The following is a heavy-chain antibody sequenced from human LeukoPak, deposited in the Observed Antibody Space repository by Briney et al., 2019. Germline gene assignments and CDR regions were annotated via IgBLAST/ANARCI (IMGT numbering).Heavy chain of an antibody. CDR1: GFTFSSYA. Sequence: GGSLRLSCAASGFTFSSYAMTWVRQAPGKGLEWVSVISGSGGSTYYADSVKGRFTISRDDAKNSLYLQMNSLRAEDTAVYNCARASGDIVETATMGSYWGQGTLVTVSS. V-gene: IGHV3-23*01. CDR3: ARASGDIVETATMGSY. J-gene: IGHJ4*02. CDR2: ISGSGGST. D-gene: IGHD5-18*01.